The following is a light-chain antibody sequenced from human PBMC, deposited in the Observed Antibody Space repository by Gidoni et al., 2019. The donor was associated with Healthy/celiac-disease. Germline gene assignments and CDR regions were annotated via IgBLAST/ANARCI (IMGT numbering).Light chain of an antibody. J-gene: IGLJ3*02. V-gene: IGLV2-14*01. CDR1: SSDVGGYNY. CDR2: DVS. Sequence: QSALTQPASVSGSLGQAITISCTGTSSDVGGYNYVSWYQQHPGKAPKLMIYDVSNRPSGVSNRFSGSKSGNTASLTISGLQAEDEADYYCSSYTSSSTWVFGGGTKLTV. CDR3: SSYTSSSTWV.